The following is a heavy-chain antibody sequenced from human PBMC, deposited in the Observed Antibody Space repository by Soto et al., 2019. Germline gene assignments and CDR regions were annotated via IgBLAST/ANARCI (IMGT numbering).Heavy chain of an antibody. CDR2: ISTGGSTM. CDR1: GFYFSDFY. Sequence: QVQLVESGGGLVKPGGSLRLSCAASGFYFSDFYMSRIRQAPGRGLEWVSYISTGGSTMYYADSVKGRFTISRDNAKNSLYLQMNSLRAEDTAVYYCARDIGYCSGGSCYRMGAFDIWGQGTMVTVSS. CDR3: ARDIGYCSGGSCYRMGAFDI. D-gene: IGHD2-15*01. J-gene: IGHJ3*02. V-gene: IGHV3-11*01.